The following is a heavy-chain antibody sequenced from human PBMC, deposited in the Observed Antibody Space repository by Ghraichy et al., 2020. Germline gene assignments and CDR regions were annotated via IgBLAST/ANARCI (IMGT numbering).Heavy chain of an antibody. CDR2: IYYSGST. CDR3: ARQASYYYGSGNPNRWFDP. CDR1: GGSISSSSYY. Sequence: SETLSLTCTVSGGSISSSSYYWGWIRQPPGKGLEWIGSIYYSGSTYYNPSLKSRVTISVDTSKNQFSLKLSSVTAADTAVYYCARQASYYYGSGNPNRWFDPWGQGTLVNVSS. V-gene: IGHV4-39*01. D-gene: IGHD3-10*01. J-gene: IGHJ5*02.